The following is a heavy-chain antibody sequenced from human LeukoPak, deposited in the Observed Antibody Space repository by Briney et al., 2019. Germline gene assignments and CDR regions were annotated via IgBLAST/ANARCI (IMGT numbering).Heavy chain of an antibody. D-gene: IGHD2-2*01. CDR1: GGSFSGYY. V-gene: IGHV4-34*01. CDR2: INHSGST. Sequence: SETLSLTCAVYGGSFSGYYWSWIRQPPGKGLEWIGEINHSGSTNYNPSLKSRVTISVDTSKNQFSLKLSSVTAADTAVYYCARGDCSSTSCDDFYYYYGMDVWGQGTTVTVSS. J-gene: IGHJ6*02. CDR3: ARGDCSSTSCDDFYYYYGMDV.